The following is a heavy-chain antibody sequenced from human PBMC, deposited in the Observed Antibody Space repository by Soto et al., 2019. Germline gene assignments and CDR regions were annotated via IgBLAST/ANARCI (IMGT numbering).Heavy chain of an antibody. CDR3: AREEQAYCGGDCRYNWFDP. V-gene: IGHV4-30-2*01. CDR2: IYHSGST. D-gene: IGHD2-21*02. Sequence: SETLSLTCAVSGGSISSGGYSWSWIRQPPGKGLEWIGYIYHSGSTYYNPSLKSRVTISVDRSKNQFSLKLSSVNAADTAVYYCAREEQAYCGGDCRYNWFDPWGQRTLVTVSS. J-gene: IGHJ5*02. CDR1: GGSISSGGYS.